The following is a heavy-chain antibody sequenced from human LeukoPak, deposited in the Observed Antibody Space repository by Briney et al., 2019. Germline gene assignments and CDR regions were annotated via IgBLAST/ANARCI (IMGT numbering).Heavy chain of an antibody. CDR3: ARESDLPATAVHYSDY. Sequence: GGSLRLSCAASGFTFSSYAMHWVRQAPGKGLEWVAVISYDGSNKYYADSVKGRFTISRDNSKNTLYLQMNSLRAEDTAVYYCARESDLPATAVHYSDYWGQGTLVTVSS. V-gene: IGHV3-30*04. J-gene: IGHJ4*02. D-gene: IGHD2-2*01. CDR1: GFTFSSYA. CDR2: ISYDGSNK.